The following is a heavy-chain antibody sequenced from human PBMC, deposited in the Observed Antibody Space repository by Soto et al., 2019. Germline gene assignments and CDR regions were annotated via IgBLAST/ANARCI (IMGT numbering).Heavy chain of an antibody. Sequence: GASVKVSCKASGYTFTSYGISWVRQAPGQGLEWMGWISAYNGNTNYAQKIQERVIITTDISTSTAYMELRSLRSEDTAVYYCAAGVAGDYFFDYWGQGTLVTVSS. V-gene: IGHV1-18*01. CDR1: GYTFTSYG. J-gene: IGHJ4*02. CDR2: ISAYNGNT. D-gene: IGHD4-17*01. CDR3: AAGVAGDYFFDY.